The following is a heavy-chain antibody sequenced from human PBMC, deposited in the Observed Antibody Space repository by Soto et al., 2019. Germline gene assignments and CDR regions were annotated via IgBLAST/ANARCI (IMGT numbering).Heavy chain of an antibody. Sequence: GGSLRLSCAVSGFTFSSYGMHWVRQAPGKGPEWVSGISDDGDNKYYGDSVKGRFTISRDNAKNSLYLQMNSLRAEDTAVYYCARDYSSYGPFDYWGQGTLVTV. CDR3: ARDYSSYGPFDY. V-gene: IGHV3-30*03. D-gene: IGHD5-18*01. J-gene: IGHJ4*02. CDR1: GFTFSSYG. CDR2: ISDDGDNK.